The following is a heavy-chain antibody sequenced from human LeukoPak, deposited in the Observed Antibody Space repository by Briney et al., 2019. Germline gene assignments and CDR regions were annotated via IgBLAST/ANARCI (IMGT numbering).Heavy chain of an antibody. CDR1: GYTFTGYY. D-gene: IGHD4-23*01. J-gene: IGHJ4*02. Sequence: ASVKVSCKASGYTFTGYYMHWVRQAPGQGLEWMGRINPNSGGTNYAQKFQGRVTITTDESTSTAYMELSSLRSEDTAVYYCARGDVTMVVMGYFDYWGQGTLVTVSS. CDR3: ARGDVTMVVMGYFDY. V-gene: IGHV1-2*06. CDR2: INPNSGGT.